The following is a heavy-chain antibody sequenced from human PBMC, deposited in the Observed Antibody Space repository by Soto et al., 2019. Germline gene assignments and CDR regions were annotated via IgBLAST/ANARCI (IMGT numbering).Heavy chain of an antibody. Sequence: ASVKVSCKASGYTFTSYGISWVRQAPGQGLEWMGWISAYNGNTNYAQKLQGRVTMTTDTSTSTAYMELRSLRSDDTAVYYCARRYCSGGSCSSLIDYWGQGTLVTVSS. CDR2: ISAYNGNT. V-gene: IGHV1-18*01. J-gene: IGHJ4*02. CDR3: ARRYCSGGSCSSLIDY. CDR1: GYTFTSYG. D-gene: IGHD2-15*01.